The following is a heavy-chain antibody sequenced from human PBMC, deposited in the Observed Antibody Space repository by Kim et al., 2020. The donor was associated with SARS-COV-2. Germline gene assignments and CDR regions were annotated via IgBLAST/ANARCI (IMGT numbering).Heavy chain of an antibody. J-gene: IGHJ6*02. D-gene: IGHD3-3*01. Sequence: SETLSLTCAVYGGSFSAYSWIWIRQAPGKGLEWIGEVNHSGITKYHPSLKSRVTISVDTSKNQFSLKLPSVTAPDTAVFYCARGRAGVVPSPILGLGPYYYYYAMDVWGQGTTVTVS. V-gene: IGHV4-34*01. CDR3: ARGRAGVVPSPILGLGPYYYYYAMDV. CDR2: VNHSGIT. CDR1: GGSFSAYS.